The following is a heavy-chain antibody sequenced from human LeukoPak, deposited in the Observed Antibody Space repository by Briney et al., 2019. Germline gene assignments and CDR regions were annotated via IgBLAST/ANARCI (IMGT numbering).Heavy chain of an antibody. D-gene: IGHD2-15*01. V-gene: IGHV4-34*01. CDR3: ARGPLTTMILYSRYHRNWFDP. CDR1: GGSFSGYY. CDR2: INHSGST. Sequence: KASETLSLTCAVYGGSFSGYYWSWIRQPPGKGLEWIGEINHSGSTNYNPSLKSRVTISVDTSKNQFSLKLSSVTAADTAVYYCARGPLTTMILYSRYHRNWFDPWGQGTLVTVSS. J-gene: IGHJ5*02.